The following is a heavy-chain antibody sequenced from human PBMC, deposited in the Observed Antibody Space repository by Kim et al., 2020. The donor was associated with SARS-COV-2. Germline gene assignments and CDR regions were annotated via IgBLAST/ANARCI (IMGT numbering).Heavy chain of an antibody. Sequence: SETLSLTCAVYGGSFSGYYWSWIRQPPGKGLEWIGEINHSGSTNYNPSLKSRVTISVDTSKNQFSLKLSSVTAADTAVYYCARAGSGNLRWFDPWGQGTLVTVSS. J-gene: IGHJ5*02. CDR2: INHSGST. V-gene: IGHV4-34*01. CDR3: ARAGSGNLRWFDP. D-gene: IGHD3-10*01. CDR1: GGSFSGYY.